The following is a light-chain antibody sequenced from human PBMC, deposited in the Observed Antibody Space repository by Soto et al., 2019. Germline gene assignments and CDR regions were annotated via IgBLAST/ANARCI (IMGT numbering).Light chain of an antibody. J-gene: IGKJ1*01. CDR3: MQNLQTWT. Sequence: DIVMTQSPLSLPVTPGEPASISCRSSQSLLHSNGYNYLDWYLQKPGQSPQLLIYLGSNRASGVPDRFSARASGTDFTLKISRVEAEDVGVYYCMQNLQTWTFGQGTKVEIK. CDR1: QSLLHSNGYNY. V-gene: IGKV2-28*01. CDR2: LGS.